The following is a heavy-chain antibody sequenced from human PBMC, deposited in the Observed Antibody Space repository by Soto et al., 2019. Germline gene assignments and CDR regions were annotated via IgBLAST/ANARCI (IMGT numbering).Heavy chain of an antibody. V-gene: IGHV4-61*01. D-gene: IGHD3-22*01. CDR2: IYHSGTT. J-gene: IGHJ4*02. CDR3: ARDSSGRHDY. CDR1: GGSLRSGSYY. Sequence: SETLSLTCTVSGGSLRSGSYYWAWIRQPPGKGLEWIGYIYHSGTTVYIASLRSRVTISVDTSKNQFFLKMNAMTAADTAVYYCARDSSGRHDYWGQGTLVTVSS.